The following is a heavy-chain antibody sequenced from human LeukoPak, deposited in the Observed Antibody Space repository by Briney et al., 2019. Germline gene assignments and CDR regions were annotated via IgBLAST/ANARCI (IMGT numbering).Heavy chain of an antibody. V-gene: IGHV4-31*03. J-gene: IGHJ5*02. CDR1: GGSISSGGYY. CDR3: ARGPHGSGSNNWFDP. Sequence: SETLSLTCTVSGGSISSGGYYWSWIRQHPGKGLEWIGYIYYSGSTYYNPSLKSRVTISVDTSKNQFSLKLSSVTAADTAVYYCARGPHGSGSNNWFDPWGQGTLVTVSS. CDR2: IYYSGST. D-gene: IGHD3-10*01.